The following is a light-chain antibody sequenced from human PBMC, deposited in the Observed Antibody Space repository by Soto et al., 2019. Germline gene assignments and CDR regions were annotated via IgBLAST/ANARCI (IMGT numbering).Light chain of an antibody. Sequence: DIQMTQSPSSLSASVGDRVTITCRASQSVSIYLNWYQQKPGKAPKPLIYAASSLQSGVPSRFSGSGSGTDFTLTISSLQPEDFAAYYCQQTYSSPFTFGPGTKVDIK. V-gene: IGKV1-39*01. J-gene: IGKJ3*01. CDR3: QQTYSSPFT. CDR1: QSVSIY. CDR2: AAS.